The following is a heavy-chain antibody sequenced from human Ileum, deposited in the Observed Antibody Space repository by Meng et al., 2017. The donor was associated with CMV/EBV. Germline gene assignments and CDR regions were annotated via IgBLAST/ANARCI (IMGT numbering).Heavy chain of an antibody. Sequence: VSCKASGYTFSAYYMYWGRQAPGKGLEWMGRINPNTGVTNYAQKFQGRVAMTRDTSINTAYMDLSGLTSDDTAIYYCAALGTYFDPWGQGTLVTVSS. J-gene: IGHJ5*02. V-gene: IGHV1-2*02. CDR1: GYTFSAYY. CDR3: AALGTYFDP. D-gene: IGHD1-1*01. CDR2: INPNTGVT.